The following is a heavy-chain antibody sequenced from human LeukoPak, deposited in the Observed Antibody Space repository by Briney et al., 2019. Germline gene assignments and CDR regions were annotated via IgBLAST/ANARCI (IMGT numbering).Heavy chain of an antibody. CDR3: ARDQPYKDV. CDR1: GHSISSGYY. V-gene: IGHV4-38-2*02. Sequence: PSETLSLTCTVSGHSISSGYYWGWIRQPPGKGLEWIGSIYHSGTTYYNPSLKSRVTISVDTSKNQFSLKLSSVTAADTAVYYCARDQPYKDVWGKGTTVTVSS. CDR2: IYHSGTT. J-gene: IGHJ6*03.